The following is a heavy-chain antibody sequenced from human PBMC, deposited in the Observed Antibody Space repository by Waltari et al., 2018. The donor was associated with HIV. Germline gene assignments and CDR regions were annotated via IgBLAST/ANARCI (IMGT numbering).Heavy chain of an antibody. V-gene: IGHV3-23*01. D-gene: IGHD3-22*01. CDR2: ISGSGADS. CDR1: GFASVSYA. J-gene: IGHJ4*02. CDR3: AKAFSDNTAYYYDF. Sequence: EVQLLESGGGLVQPGGSRRLSCAASGFASVSYAMTWVRQSPGRGLEWVSAISGSGADSFYADSVKGFSISRDNSKNTVYLQMNNLRAADTAIYYCAKAFSDNTAYYYDFWGRGTRVTVAS.